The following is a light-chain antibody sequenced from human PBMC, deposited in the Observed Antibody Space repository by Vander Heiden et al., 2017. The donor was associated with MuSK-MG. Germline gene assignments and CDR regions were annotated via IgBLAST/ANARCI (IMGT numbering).Light chain of an antibody. CDR2: AAS. CDR1: QSISSY. Sequence: DIQMTQSPSSLSASVGDRVTITCRASQSISSYLNWYQQKPGKAPKLLIYAASSLQSGVPSRFSGSGSGTDFTLTISRLQPEHFATYYCQQSDSTPGTFGQGTKVEIK. CDR3: QQSDSTPGT. V-gene: IGKV1-39*01. J-gene: IGKJ1*01.